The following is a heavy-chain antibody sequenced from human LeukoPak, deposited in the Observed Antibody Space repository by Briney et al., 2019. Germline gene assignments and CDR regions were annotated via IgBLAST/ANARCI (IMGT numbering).Heavy chain of an antibody. J-gene: IGHJ4*02. Sequence: SETLSLTCTVSGGSISSATYYWSWIRQPAGKGLEWIGHMYTSGSTNYNPSLKSRVSISVDTSKNQSSLKLNSVTAADTAVYYCARQDDYGDYPLGYWGQGTLVTVSS. CDR1: GGSISSATYY. D-gene: IGHD4-17*01. CDR2: MYTSGST. V-gene: IGHV4-61*09. CDR3: ARQDDYGDYPLGY.